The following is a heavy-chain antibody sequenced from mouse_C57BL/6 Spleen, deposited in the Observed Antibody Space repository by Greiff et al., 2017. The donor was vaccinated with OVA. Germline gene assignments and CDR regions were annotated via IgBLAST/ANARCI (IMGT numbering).Heavy chain of an antibody. D-gene: IGHD1-1*01. J-gene: IGHJ2*01. Sequence: VQLQQSGPELVKPGASVKIPCKASGYTFTDYNMDWVKQSHGKSLEWIGDINPNNGGTIYNQKFKGKATLTVDKSSSTAYMELRSLTSEDTAVYYCARAPITTVVAGGYFDYWGQGTTLTVSS. CDR3: ARAPITTVVAGGYFDY. CDR2: INPNNGGT. V-gene: IGHV1-18*01. CDR1: GYTFTDYN.